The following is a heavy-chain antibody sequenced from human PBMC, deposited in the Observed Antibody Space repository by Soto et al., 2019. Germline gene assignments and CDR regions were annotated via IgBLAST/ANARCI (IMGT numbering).Heavy chain of an antibody. V-gene: IGHV4-34*01. D-gene: IGHD3-22*01. CDR2: VNHSGST. J-gene: IGHJ4*02. CDR1: AGSFY. CDR3: ASSGVSGYWSLDY. Sequence: QVQLQQWGAGLLKPSETLSLTCAIYAGSFYWSWIRQPPGKGLEWIGEVNHSGSTNYNPSLMSRVTISVDTSKNQFSRRLSSVTAADTAVYYCASSGVSGYWSLDYWGQGALVTVSS.